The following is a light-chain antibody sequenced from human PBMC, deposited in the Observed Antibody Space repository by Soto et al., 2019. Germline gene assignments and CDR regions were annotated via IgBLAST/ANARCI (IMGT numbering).Light chain of an antibody. J-gene: IGKJ2*01. CDR1: QSVRSNY. V-gene: IGKV3-20*01. CDR2: GAS. Sequence: EIVLTQSPGTLSLSPGERATLSCRASQSVRSNYLDWYQQKPGQAPRLLIYGASSRATGIPDRFSGSGSGTDFVLTISRLEPEDFAVYYCQQYGSPPYTFGQGTKLEIK. CDR3: QQYGSPPYT.